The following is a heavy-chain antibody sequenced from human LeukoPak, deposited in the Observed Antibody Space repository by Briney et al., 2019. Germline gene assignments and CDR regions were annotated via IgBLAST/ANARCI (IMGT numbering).Heavy chain of an antibody. J-gene: IGHJ3*02. V-gene: IGHV4-39*07. Sequence: SETLSLTCNVSGGSISSSNYYWGWIRQPPGKGLEWIGSIYYSGNTYYNPSLKSRVTISVDTSKNQFSLKLSSVTAADTAVYYCARLGPRSSGWYRVAFDIWGQGTMVTVSS. CDR3: ARLGPRSSGWYRVAFDI. CDR1: GGSISSSNYY. CDR2: IYYSGNT. D-gene: IGHD6-19*01.